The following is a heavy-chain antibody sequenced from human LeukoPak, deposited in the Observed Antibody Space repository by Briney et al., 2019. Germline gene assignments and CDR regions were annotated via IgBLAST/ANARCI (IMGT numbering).Heavy chain of an antibody. J-gene: IGHJ4*02. CDR1: GFTFSTYA. CDR2: IWFDGSEQ. Sequence: PGGSLRLSCAASGFTFSTYAIHWVRQAPGKGLEWVAVIWFDGSEQYYADSVKGRFTISRDKSKNTLYLQMNSLRAEDTAVYYCAKGAYDYVEIAYFDYWGQGSLVTVSS. D-gene: IGHD5-12*01. V-gene: IGHV3-33*03. CDR3: AKGAYDYVEIAYFDY.